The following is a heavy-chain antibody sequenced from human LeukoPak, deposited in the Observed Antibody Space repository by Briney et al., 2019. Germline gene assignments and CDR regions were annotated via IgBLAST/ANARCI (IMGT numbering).Heavy chain of an antibody. CDR2: IIPILGIA. V-gene: IGHV1-69*04. J-gene: IGHJ4*02. D-gene: IGHD3/OR15-3a*01. Sequence: ASVKVSCKASGGTFSSYAISWVRQAPGQGLEWMGRIIPILGIANYAQKFQGRVTITADKSTSAAYMELSSLRSEDTAVYYCARDIERGDFSDYWGQGTLVTVSS. CDR1: GGTFSSYA. CDR3: ARDIERGDFSDY.